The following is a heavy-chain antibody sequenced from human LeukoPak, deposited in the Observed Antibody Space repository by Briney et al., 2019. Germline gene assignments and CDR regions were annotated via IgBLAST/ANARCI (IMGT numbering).Heavy chain of an antibody. CDR1: GGSISSSRNY. J-gene: IGHJ3*02. V-gene: IGHV4-39*01. CDR3: ARLVRSGSEDAFEI. Sequence: SETLSLTCTVSGGSISSSRNYWGWIRQPPGKGLEWIGGFYYSESTHYNPSLKSRVTISVDTSKNQVSLKLSSVTAADTAVYYCARLVRSGSEDAFEIWGQGTMVTVTS. D-gene: IGHD5-12*01. CDR2: FYYSEST.